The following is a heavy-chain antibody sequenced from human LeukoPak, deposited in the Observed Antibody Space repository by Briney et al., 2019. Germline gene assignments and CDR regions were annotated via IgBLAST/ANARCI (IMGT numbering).Heavy chain of an antibody. V-gene: IGHV3-21*01. CDR1: GFTFSSYS. Sequence: GGSLRLSCAASGFTFSSYSMNWVRQAPGKGLEWVSSISSSSSYIYYADSVKGRFTISRDNAKNPLYLQMNSLRAEDTAVYYCARDQRLGAFDIWGQGTMVTVSS. J-gene: IGHJ3*02. CDR3: ARDQRLGAFDI. D-gene: IGHD3-16*01. CDR2: ISSSSSYI.